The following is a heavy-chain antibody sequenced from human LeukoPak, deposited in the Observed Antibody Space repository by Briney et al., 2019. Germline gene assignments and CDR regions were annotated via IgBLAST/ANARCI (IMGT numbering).Heavy chain of an antibody. CDR3: ARRTRPYSSGWYGAVNFAFDI. CDR2: IYYSGST. CDR1: GGSISSYY. D-gene: IGHD6-19*01. V-gene: IGHV4-59*12. J-gene: IGHJ3*02. Sequence: SETLSLTCTVSGGSISSYYWSWIRQPPGKGLEWIGYIYYSGSTNYNPSLKSRITISVDTSKNQFSLKLSSVTAADTAVYYCARRTRPYSSGWYGAVNFAFDIWGQGTMVTVSS.